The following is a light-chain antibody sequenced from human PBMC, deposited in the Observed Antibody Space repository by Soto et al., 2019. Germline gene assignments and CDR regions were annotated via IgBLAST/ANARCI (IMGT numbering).Light chain of an antibody. CDR2: VGTGGIVG. J-gene: IGLJ1*01. V-gene: IGLV9-49*01. CDR3: GADHGSGSNFPPDV. Sequence: QAVVTQPPSASASLGASVTLTCTLSSGYSNYKVDWYQQRPGKGPRFVMRVGTGGIVGSKGDGIPDRFSVLGSGLNRYLTIKNIQEEDESDYHCGADHGSGSNFPPDVFGTGTKLTVL. CDR1: SGYSNYK.